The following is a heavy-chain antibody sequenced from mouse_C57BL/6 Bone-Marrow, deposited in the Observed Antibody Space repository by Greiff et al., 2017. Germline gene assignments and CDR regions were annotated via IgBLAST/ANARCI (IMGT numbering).Heavy chain of an antibody. CDR3: AREGNYERWFAY. V-gene: IGHV5-12*01. CDR2: ISNGGGST. D-gene: IGHD2-1*01. CDR1: GFTFSDYY. Sequence: EVKVVESGGGLVQPGGSLKLSCAASGFTFSDYYMYWVRQTPEKRLEWVAYISNGGGSTYYPDTVKGRFTISRDNAKNTLYLQMSRLKSEDTAMYYCAREGNYERWFAYWGQGTLVTVSA. J-gene: IGHJ3*01.